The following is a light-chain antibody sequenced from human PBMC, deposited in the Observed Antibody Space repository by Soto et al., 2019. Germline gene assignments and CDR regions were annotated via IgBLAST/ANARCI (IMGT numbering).Light chain of an antibody. J-gene: IGKJ1*01. V-gene: IGKV1-9*01. CDR2: ASS. Sequence: DIEMTQYPSSLSASVGDRVTVTFRASQGIGTFLVWYQQKRGKAPTVLIYASSTLQTGVPSRFSGSGSGTDFSLTISSLHPEDVATYYCQQVDSYPRTFGQGTKVDIK. CDR3: QQVDSYPRT. CDR1: QGIGTF.